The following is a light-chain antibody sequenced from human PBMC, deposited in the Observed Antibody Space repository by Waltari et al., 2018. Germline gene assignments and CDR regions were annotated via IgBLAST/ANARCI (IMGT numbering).Light chain of an antibody. CDR3: AAWDDSLNGREV. Sequence: QSVLTQPPSASGTPGQRVTISCSGSSSTIGSNTVNWYQQLPGTSPKVLIHSNNQRPPGVPARFSGSKSGPSASLAISVLQSEDEADYYCAAWDDSLNGREVFGGGTKLTVL. CDR2: SNN. CDR1: SSTIGSNT. J-gene: IGLJ2*01. V-gene: IGLV1-44*01.